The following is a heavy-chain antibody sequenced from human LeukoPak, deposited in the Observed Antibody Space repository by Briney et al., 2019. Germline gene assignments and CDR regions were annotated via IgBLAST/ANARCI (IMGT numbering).Heavy chain of an antibody. CDR2: IYYTGST. Sequence: SETLSLTCTVSGGSISSGDYYWSWIRQPPGKGLEWIGYIYYTGSTYYNPSLKSRVTISGDTFKNQLSLKLSSVTAADTAVYYCARFSRGSDYYFDYWGQGTLVTVSS. CDR1: GGSISSGDYY. CDR3: ARFSRGSDYYFDY. D-gene: IGHD5-12*01. J-gene: IGHJ4*01. V-gene: IGHV4-30-4*01.